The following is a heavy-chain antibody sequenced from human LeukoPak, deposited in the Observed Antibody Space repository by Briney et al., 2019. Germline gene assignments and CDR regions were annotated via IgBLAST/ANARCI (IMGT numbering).Heavy chain of an antibody. CDR2: IIPILGIA. CDR3: ARGTPGIAAAYNWFDP. D-gene: IGHD6-13*01. J-gene: IGHJ5*02. CDR1: GGTFSSYA. Sequence: SVKVSCKASGGTFSSYAISWVRQAPGQGLEWMGRIIPILGIANYAQKFQGRVTITADKSTSTAYMELSSLRSEDTAVYYCARGTPGIAAAYNWFDPWGQGTLVTVSS. V-gene: IGHV1-69*04.